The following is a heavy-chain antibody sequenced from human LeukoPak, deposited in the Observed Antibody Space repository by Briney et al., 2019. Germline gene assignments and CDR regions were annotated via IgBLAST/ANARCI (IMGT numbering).Heavy chain of an antibody. CDR1: GFTFSSYG. CDR2: IRFDGSDK. Sequence: GGSLRLSCAASGFTFSSYGMSWVRQAPGKGLEWVSFIRFDGSDKYYADSVKGRFTISRDNSKNTLYLQMNSLRGDDTAVYYCAKDGGSSGCFDYWGQGTLVTVSS. D-gene: IGHD6-19*01. CDR3: AKDGGSSGCFDY. J-gene: IGHJ4*02. V-gene: IGHV3-30*02.